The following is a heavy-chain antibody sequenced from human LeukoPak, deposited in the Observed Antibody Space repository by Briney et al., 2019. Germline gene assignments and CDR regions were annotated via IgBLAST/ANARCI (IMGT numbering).Heavy chain of an antibody. J-gene: IGHJ4*02. D-gene: IGHD3-10*01. CDR3: ARATRGFGEPVGDY. CDR1: GYTFTGYY. Sequence: GASVKVSCKASGYTFTGYYIHWVRQAPGQGLEWMGWINPNSGGTNYAQKFQGRVTMTRDTSISTAYMEPSRLRSDDTAVYYCARATRGFGEPVGDYWGQGTLVTVSS. CDR2: INPNSGGT. V-gene: IGHV1-2*02.